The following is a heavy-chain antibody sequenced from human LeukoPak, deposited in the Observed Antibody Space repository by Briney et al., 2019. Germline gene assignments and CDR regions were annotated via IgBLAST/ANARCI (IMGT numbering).Heavy chain of an antibody. CDR1: GFTFSSYA. Sequence: GASLRLSCAASGFTFSSYAMSWVRQAPGKGLEWVSAISGSGGSTYYADSVKGRVTISRDNSKNTLYLQMNSLRAEDTAVCYCAKAGAMIVVVSHYFFDYWGQGTLVTVSS. D-gene: IGHD3-22*01. CDR3: AKAGAMIVVVSHYFFDY. J-gene: IGHJ4*02. V-gene: IGHV3-23*01. CDR2: ISGSGGST.